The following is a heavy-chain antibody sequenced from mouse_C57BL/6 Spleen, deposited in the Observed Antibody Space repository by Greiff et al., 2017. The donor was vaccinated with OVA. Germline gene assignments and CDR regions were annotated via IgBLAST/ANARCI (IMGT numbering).Heavy chain of an antibody. Sequence: VKLQESGAELVRPGTSVKMSCKASGYTFTNYWIGWAKQRPGHGLEWIGDIYPGGGYTNYNEKFKGKVTLTADKSSSTAYMQFSSLTSEDSAIYYCARYPYGNRSWFAYWGQGTLVTVSA. CDR1: GYTFTNYW. J-gene: IGHJ3*01. CDR3: ARYPYGNRSWFAY. D-gene: IGHD2-1*01. CDR2: IYPGGGYT. V-gene: IGHV1-63*01.